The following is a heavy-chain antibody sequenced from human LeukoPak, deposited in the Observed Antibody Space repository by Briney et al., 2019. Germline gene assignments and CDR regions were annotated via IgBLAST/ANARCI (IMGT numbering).Heavy chain of an antibody. CDR2: ISGSGGST. Sequence: GGSLRLSCVASRFTFSSYAMAWVRQASGKGLEWVSSISGSGGSTYYAASVRGRFTISRDNSKNTLSLQMNSLRGEDTALYYCTKGVNSGSIDYWGQGTPVTVSS. CDR1: RFTFSSYA. D-gene: IGHD6-19*01. CDR3: TKGVNSGSIDY. V-gene: IGHV3-23*01. J-gene: IGHJ4*02.